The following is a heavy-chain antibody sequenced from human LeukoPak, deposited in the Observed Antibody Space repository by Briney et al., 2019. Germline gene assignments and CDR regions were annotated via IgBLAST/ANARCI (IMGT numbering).Heavy chain of an antibody. CDR3: ARITGAHFDY. CDR2: IYYSGST. V-gene: IGHV4-39*01. D-gene: IGHD7-27*01. CDR1: GGSISSSSYY. Sequence: PSETLSLTCTVSGGSISSSSYYWGWIRQPPGKGLEWIGSIYYSGSTYYNPSLKSRVTISVDTSKNQFSLKLSSVTAADTAVYYCARITGAHFDYWGQGTLVTVS. J-gene: IGHJ4*02.